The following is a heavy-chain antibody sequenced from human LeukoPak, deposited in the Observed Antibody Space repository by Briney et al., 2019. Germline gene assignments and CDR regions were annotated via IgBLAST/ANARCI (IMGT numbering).Heavy chain of an antibody. D-gene: IGHD3-22*01. J-gene: IGHJ4*02. CDR3: VKDQLYYYDSGAYYL. V-gene: IGHV3-23*01. CDR2: IRDSGGST. Sequence: GGSLRLSCAASGFTFSIDAMSWVRQAPGKGLEWVSAIRDSGGSTYYADSVKGRFTISRDNSKHTVYLQMNSRRVEDAAVYYCVKDQLYYYDSGAYYLWGQGTLVTVSS. CDR1: GFTFSIDA.